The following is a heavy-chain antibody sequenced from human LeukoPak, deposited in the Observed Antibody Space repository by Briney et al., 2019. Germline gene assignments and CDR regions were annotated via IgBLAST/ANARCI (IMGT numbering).Heavy chain of an antibody. D-gene: IGHD2-2*01. V-gene: IGHV4-39*01. CDR1: GGSISSSSYY. CDR3: ARLGKASSGHYYYYYMDV. Sequence: SETLSLTCTVSGGSISSSSYYWGWIRQPPRKGLEWIGSIYYSGSTYYNPSLKSQVTISVDTSKNQFSLKLSSVTAADTAVYYCARLGKASSGHYYYYYMDVWGKGTTVTVSS. J-gene: IGHJ6*03. CDR2: IYYSGST.